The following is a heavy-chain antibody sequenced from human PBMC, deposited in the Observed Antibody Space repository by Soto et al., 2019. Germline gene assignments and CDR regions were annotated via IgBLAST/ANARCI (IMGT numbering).Heavy chain of an antibody. Sequence: QVHLVESGGGLVKPGGSLRISCAASGFNFNDYYMNWIRQTPGKGLEWISYISSSSSDTKYADAVKGRFIISRDNANTSLCLRMHSLGAEDTAVYFCARGSAAVRGVTITVTNFDYWGQGTLVTVSS. V-gene: IGHV3-11*06. D-gene: IGHD3-10*01. J-gene: IGHJ4*02. CDR3: ARGSAAVRGVTITVTNFDY. CDR1: GFNFNDYY. CDR2: ISSSSSDT.